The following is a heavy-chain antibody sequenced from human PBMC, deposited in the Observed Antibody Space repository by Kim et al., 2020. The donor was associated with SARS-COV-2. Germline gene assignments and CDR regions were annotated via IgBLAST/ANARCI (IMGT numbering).Heavy chain of an antibody. D-gene: IGHD3-3*01. CDR1: GGSISSSSYY. CDR2: IYYSGST. V-gene: IGHV4-39*01. Sequence: SETLSLTCTVSGGSISSSSYYWGWIRQPPGKGLEWIGSIYYSGSTYYNPSLKSRVTISVDTSKNQFSLKLSSVTAADTAVYYCARRGISDFWSGRFDYWGQGTLVTVSS. CDR3: ARRGISDFWSGRFDY. J-gene: IGHJ4*02.